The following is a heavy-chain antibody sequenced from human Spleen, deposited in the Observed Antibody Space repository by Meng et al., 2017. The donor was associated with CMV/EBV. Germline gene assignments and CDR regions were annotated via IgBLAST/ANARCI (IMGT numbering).Heavy chain of an antibody. CDR1: GFTFTSSA. V-gene: IGHV1-58*01. CDR3: AAGRSYSSGWGSVDP. Sequence: SVKVSCKASGFTFTSSAVQWVRQARGQRLEWIGWIVVGSGNTNYAQKFQERVTITRDMSTSTAYMELSSLRSEDTAVYYCAAGRSYSSGWGSVDPWGQGTLVTVSS. CDR2: IVVGSGNT. J-gene: IGHJ5*02. D-gene: IGHD6-19*01.